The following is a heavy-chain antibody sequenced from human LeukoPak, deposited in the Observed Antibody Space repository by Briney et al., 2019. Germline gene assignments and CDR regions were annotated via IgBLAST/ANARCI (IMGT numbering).Heavy chain of an antibody. CDR3: ARTDWNYRVDP. CDR1: GGSFSGYY. J-gene: IGHJ5*02. D-gene: IGHD1-7*01. CDR2: INHSGST. V-gene: IGHV4-34*01. Sequence: SETLSLTCAVYGGSFSGYYWSWIRQPPGKGLQWIGEINHSGSTNYHPSLKSRVTISVDTSKNQFSLKLSSVTAADTAVYYCARTDWNYRVDPWGQGTLVTVSS.